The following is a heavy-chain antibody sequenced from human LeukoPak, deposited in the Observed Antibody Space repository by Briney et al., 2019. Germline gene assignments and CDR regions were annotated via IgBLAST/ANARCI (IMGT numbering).Heavy chain of an antibody. CDR1: GFTVSSNY. Sequence: GGSLRLSCAASGFTVSSNYMSWVRQAPGRGLEWVSVIYSGGSTYYADSVKGRFTISRDNSKNTLYLQMNSLRAEDTAVYYCAREQNFGPMDVWGKGTTVTVS. CDR3: AREQNFGPMDV. D-gene: IGHD3-16*01. V-gene: IGHV3-66*02. CDR2: IYSGGST. J-gene: IGHJ6*03.